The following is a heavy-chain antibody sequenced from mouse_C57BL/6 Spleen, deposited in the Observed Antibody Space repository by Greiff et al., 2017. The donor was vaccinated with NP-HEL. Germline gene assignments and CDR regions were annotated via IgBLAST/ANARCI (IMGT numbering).Heavy chain of an antibody. D-gene: IGHD3-2*02. V-gene: IGHV1-52*01. Sequence: QVQLQQPGAELVRPGSSVKLSCKASGYTFTSYWMHWVKQRPIQGLEWIGNIDPSDSETHYNQKFKDKATLTVDKSSSTAYMQLSSLTSEDSSVYYCARFEAQATPFAYWGKGTLVTVSA. J-gene: IGHJ3*01. CDR2: IDPSDSET. CDR3: ARFEAQATPFAY. CDR1: GYTFTSYW.